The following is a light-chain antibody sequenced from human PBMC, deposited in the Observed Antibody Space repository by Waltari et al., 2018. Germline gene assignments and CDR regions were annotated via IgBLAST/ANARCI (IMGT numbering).Light chain of an antibody. CDR2: HTS. CDR1: AGAVTSNSF. CDR3: LLYHNGALV. V-gene: IGLV7-43*01. Sequence: QPVVTQEPSLPVSPGGTGTLTCASSAGAVTSNSFPNWFQQKPGQPPRSLIYHTSNKHSWTPARFSGSLFGGKAALTLSGVQPEDEADYYCLLYHNGALVFGGGTKLTVL. J-gene: IGLJ3*02.